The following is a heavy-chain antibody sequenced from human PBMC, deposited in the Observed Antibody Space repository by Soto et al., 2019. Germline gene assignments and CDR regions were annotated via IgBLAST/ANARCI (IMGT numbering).Heavy chain of an antibody. Sequence: QITLKESGPTLVKPTQTLTLTCTFSGFSLSTSGVGVGWIRQPPGKALEWLELIYWDDDKRYSTSLKSRLPTTKDHSKNQVGHTMTNMDPVDTATYYCARSRRPPGMDVWGQGTTVTSSS. V-gene: IGHV2-5*02. J-gene: IGHJ6*02. CDR3: ARSRRPPGMDV. CDR1: GFSLSTSGVG. CDR2: IYWDDDK.